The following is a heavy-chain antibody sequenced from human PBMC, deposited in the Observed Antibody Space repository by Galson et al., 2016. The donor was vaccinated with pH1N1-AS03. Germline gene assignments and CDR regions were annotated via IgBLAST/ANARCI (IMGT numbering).Heavy chain of an antibody. Sequence: QSGAEVKMPGESLKISCKGSGYNFTNYWIVWVRQMPGKGLEWTGIINPGDSDTRYSPSFQGHVTISADASTNTAYLQWRSLRASDTAMYYCARLGYYSKGVCYSTAHFKHWGQGTLVLVSS. CDR1: GYNFTNYW. V-gene: IGHV5-51*01. J-gene: IGHJ4*02. D-gene: IGHD2-8*01. CDR2: INPGDSDT. CDR3: ARLGYYSKGVCYSTAHFKH.